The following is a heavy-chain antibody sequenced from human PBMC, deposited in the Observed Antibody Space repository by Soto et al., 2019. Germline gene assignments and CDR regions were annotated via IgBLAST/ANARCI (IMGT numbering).Heavy chain of an antibody. CDR3: SNRSDYFRL. D-gene: IGHD4-17*01. Sequence: GGSLRLSCAGSGFTFSAAWLTWVRQAPGKGLEWVGRIKSKSDGGTTDYGAPVKGRFTISRDDSKNTLYLEMSSLTTEDTAVYYCSNRSDYFRLWCQGTLGTVSS. J-gene: IGHJ4*02. CDR1: GFTFSAAW. V-gene: IGHV3-15*01. CDR2: IKSKSDGGTT.